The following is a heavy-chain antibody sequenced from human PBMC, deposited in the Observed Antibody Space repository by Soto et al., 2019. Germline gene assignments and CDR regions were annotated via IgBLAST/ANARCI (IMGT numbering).Heavy chain of an antibody. CDR1: RESTNSEGDD. CDR2: IYYSGIT. D-gene: IGHD4-4*01. CDR3: ARGADYRIEYFQL. Sequence: ITRTVSRESTNSEGDDWRWLSPHPGKGLEWIGYIYYSGITDYNPSLKSRVTISVDRSKNQFSLKVNSVTAADTAVYYCARGADYRIEYFQLWGQGPLVTVSS. V-gene: IGHV4-31*02. J-gene: IGHJ1*01.